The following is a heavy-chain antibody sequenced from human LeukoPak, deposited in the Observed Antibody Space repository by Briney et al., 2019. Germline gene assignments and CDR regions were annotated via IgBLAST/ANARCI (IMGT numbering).Heavy chain of an antibody. V-gene: IGHV3-30*03. CDR2: ISYDGSNK. CDR3: VRAGMFDY. CDR1: GFTFRSYG. Sequence: GGSLRLSCAVSGFTFRSYGMHWVRQAPGKGLEWVAVISYDGSNKYYADSVKGRFTISRDNSKNTLYLQMNSLRAEDTAVYYCVRAGMFDYWGQGTLVTVSS. D-gene: IGHD6-19*01. J-gene: IGHJ4*02.